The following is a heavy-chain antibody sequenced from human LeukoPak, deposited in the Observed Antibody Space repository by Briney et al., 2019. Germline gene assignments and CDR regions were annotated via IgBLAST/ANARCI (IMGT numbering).Heavy chain of an antibody. CDR1: EFTFSSSV. J-gene: IGHJ4*02. CDR2: ISGGGGTR. V-gene: IGHV3-23*01. CDR3: AKGGLSDRRFEY. D-gene: IGHD3-16*02. Sequence: HTGGSLRLSCAASEFTFSSSVMSGVRRAPGKGLGWVSVISGGGGTRYYADSVKGRFTISRDNSKNTLYLQMNSLRADDTAIYYCAKGGLSDRRFEYWGQGTLVTVSS.